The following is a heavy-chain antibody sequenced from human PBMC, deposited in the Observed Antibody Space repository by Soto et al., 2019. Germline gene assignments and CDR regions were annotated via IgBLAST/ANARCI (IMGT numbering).Heavy chain of an antibody. Sequence: HPGGSLRLSCAASGFTFSSYAMHWVRQAPGKGLEWVAVISYDGSNKYYADSVKGRFTISRDNSKNTLYLQMNSLRAEDTAVYYCARESTVVTPDYYYYYGMDVWGQGTTVTVSS. V-gene: IGHV3-30-3*01. CDR1: GFTFSSYA. CDR2: ISYDGSNK. D-gene: IGHD4-17*01. J-gene: IGHJ6*02. CDR3: ARESTVVTPDYYYYYGMDV.